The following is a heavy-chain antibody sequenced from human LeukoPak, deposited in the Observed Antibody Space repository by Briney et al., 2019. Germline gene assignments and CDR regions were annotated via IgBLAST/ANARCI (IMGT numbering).Heavy chain of an antibody. CDR1: GFTLSYYS. V-gene: IGHV3-48*02. D-gene: IGHD1-1*01. Sequence: PGGSLRLSCAASGFTLSYYSMNWVRQCPGKGVEGLSYISHNGKIIIYADSVKGRYTISRDSAKNSLSLHMKSLRDDDTAVYFCARDLDWDFDYWGQGTLVTVSS. J-gene: IGHJ4*02. CDR2: ISHNGKII. CDR3: ARDLDWDFDY.